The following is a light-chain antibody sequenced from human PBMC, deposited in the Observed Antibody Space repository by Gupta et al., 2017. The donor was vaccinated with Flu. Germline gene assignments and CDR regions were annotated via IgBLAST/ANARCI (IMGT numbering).Light chain of an antibody. CDR2: EVS. CDR1: TSDFGDYNY. CDR3: WSYTSTNTLV. J-gene: IGLJ3*02. V-gene: IGLV2-14*01. Sequence: QSALTQPASVSGSLGQSLTLSCPGTTSDFGDYNYVSWYQHHPGKAPKLMIYEVSYRPSDISDRFSGSKSGNTASLTISGLQPEDEAEYYCWSYTSTNTLVFGGGTKLTVL.